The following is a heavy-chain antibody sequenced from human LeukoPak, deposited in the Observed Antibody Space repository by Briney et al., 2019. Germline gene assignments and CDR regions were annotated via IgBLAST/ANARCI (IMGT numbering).Heavy chain of an antibody. J-gene: IGHJ4*02. Sequence: SETLSLTCTVSGGSISGGSYYWNWIRQPAGKGLEWVGRIQTSGNTNYSPSLESRVTISLDTSRNQFSLSLSSVTATDTAVYYCARVRVAGLDWGQGTLVTVSS. V-gene: IGHV4-61*02. D-gene: IGHD6-19*01. CDR1: GGSISGGSYY. CDR2: IQTSGNT. CDR3: ARVRVAGLD.